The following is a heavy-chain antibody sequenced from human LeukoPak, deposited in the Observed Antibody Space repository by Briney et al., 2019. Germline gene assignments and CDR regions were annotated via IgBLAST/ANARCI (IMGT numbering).Heavy chain of an antibody. CDR1: GGSLSSYY. CDR2: IYTCGST. V-gene: IGHV4-4*07. Sequence: PSETLSLTCTVSGGSLSSYYWSWIRQPAGTGLEGIGRIYTCGSTNYNPSLQRPVTMSVVTSKNQCSLKLSSVTAADTAVYYCARDIRPRSVSDWQVGHYMDVWGKGTTVTVSS. CDR3: ARDIRPRSVSDWQVGHYMDV. J-gene: IGHJ6*03. D-gene: IGHD1-26*01.